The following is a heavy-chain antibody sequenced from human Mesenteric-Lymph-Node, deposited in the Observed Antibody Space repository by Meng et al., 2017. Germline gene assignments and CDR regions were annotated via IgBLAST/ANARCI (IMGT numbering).Heavy chain of an antibody. V-gene: IGHV1-2*06. D-gene: IGHD2-21*02. CDR3: ATLACSGGDCLIRGRENWFDP. Sequence: ASVKVSCKASGYTFTGYYIHWVRQAPGQGLEWMGRINPNSGGTNYAQKFQGRVTMTRDTSISTAYMELSRLRSDDTAVYYCATLACSGGDCLIRGRENWFDPWGQGTLVTVSS. CDR2: INPNSGGT. CDR1: GYTFTGYY. J-gene: IGHJ5*02.